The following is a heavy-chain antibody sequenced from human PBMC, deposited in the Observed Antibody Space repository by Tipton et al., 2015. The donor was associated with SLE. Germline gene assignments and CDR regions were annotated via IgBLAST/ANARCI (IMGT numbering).Heavy chain of an antibody. CDR3: ARGNRGSSGWFGAFDI. J-gene: IGHJ3*02. CDR1: GGSFSGYY. D-gene: IGHD6-19*01. CDR2: INHSGST. V-gene: IGHV4-34*01. Sequence: TLSLTCAVYGGSFSGYYWSWIRQPPGKGLEWIGEINHSGSTNYNPSLKSRVTISVDTSKNQFSLKLSSVTAAGTAVYYCARGNRGSSGWFGAFDIWGQGTMVTVSS.